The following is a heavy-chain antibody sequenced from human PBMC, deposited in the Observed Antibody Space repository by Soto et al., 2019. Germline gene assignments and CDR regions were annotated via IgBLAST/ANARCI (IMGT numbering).Heavy chain of an antibody. D-gene: IGHD3-10*01. Sequence: PSETLSLTCAVYGGSFSGYYWSWIRQPPGKGLEWIGEINHSGSTNYNPSLKSRVTISVDTSKNQFSLKLSSVTAADTAVYYCARSMVRNTGMTPLDYWGQGTLVTVSS. J-gene: IGHJ4*02. V-gene: IGHV4-34*01. CDR2: INHSGST. CDR3: ARSMVRNTGMTPLDY. CDR1: GGSFSGYY.